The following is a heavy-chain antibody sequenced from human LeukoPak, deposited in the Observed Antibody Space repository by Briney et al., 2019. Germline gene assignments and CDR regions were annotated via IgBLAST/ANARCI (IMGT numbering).Heavy chain of an antibody. CDR1: GFTFSSYW. Sequence: GGSLRLSCAASGFTFSSYWMSWVRQAPGKGLEWVANIKQDGSEKYYVDSVKGRFTISRDNAKNSLYPQMNSLRAEDTAVYYCARVRPVRAVAGSLGYWGQGTLVTVSS. V-gene: IGHV3-7*01. CDR2: IKQDGSEK. J-gene: IGHJ4*02. D-gene: IGHD6-19*01. CDR3: ARVRPVRAVAGSLGY.